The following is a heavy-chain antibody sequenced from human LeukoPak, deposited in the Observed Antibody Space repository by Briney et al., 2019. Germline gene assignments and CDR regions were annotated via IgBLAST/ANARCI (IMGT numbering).Heavy chain of an antibody. V-gene: IGHV4-4*07. CDR2: IYSSGNT. CDR3: AQLWELTG. D-gene: IGHD1-26*01. J-gene: IGHJ4*02. CDR1: GGSISSYH. Sequence: PSETLSLTCTVSGGSISSYHWSWIRQPAGKGLEWIGRIYSSGNTNYSPSLKSRVTMSVDTSKNQFSLKLSSVTAADTALYYCAQLWELTGWGQGTLVTVSS.